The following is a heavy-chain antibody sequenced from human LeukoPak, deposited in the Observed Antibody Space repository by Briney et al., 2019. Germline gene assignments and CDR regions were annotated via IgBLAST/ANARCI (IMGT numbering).Heavy chain of an antibody. CDR1: GFTFSSYG. Sequence: GRSLRLSCAASGFTFSSYGMHWVRQAPGKGLEWVAVISYDGSNKYYADSVKGRFTISRDNSKNTLYLQMNSLRSDDTAVYYCARDSQIDYYDSSGYYHTWGQGTLVTVSS. CDR3: ARDSQIDYYDSSGYYHT. V-gene: IGHV3-30*03. CDR2: ISYDGSNK. J-gene: IGHJ5*02. D-gene: IGHD3-22*01.